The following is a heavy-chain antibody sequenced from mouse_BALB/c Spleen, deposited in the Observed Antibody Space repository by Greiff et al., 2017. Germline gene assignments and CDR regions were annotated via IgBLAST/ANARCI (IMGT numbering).Heavy chain of an antibody. D-gene: IGHD2-4*01. Sequence: EVQLVESGGGLVQPGGSMKLSCVASGFTFSNYWMNWVRQSPEKGLEWVAEIRLKSNNYATHYAESVKGRFTISRDDSKSSVYLQMNNLRAEDTGIYYCTRSDYLYYYAMDYWGQGTSVTVSS. CDR3: TRSDYLYYYAMDY. J-gene: IGHJ4*01. CDR1: GFTFSNYW. V-gene: IGHV6-6*02. CDR2: IRLKSNNYAT.